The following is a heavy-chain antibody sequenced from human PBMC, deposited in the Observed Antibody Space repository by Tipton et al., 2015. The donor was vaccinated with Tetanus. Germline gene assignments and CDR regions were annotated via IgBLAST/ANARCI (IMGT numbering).Heavy chain of an antibody. V-gene: IGHV1-2*02. D-gene: IGHD2-21*01. CDR3: SRDGGEITCSGMDC. CDR1: GYTFTGYY. J-gene: IGHJ6*02. CDR2: IDPNSGGT. Sequence: QLVQSGAEVKKPGASVKVSCKASGYTFTGYYMYWVRQAPGQGLEWMGWIDPNSGGTVYAQKFQGRVTMTSDTSISTDYMELRSLISDGAAGYYWSRDGGEITCSGMDCWGPGKTV.